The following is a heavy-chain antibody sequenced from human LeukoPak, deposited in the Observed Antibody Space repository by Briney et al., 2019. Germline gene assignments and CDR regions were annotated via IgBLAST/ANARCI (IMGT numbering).Heavy chain of an antibody. CDR3: ARVRRNYDSSGYYYDY. Sequence: GASVKVSCKASGYTFSSYDISWVRQAPGQGLEWMGWISAYTNYAQKFQGRVTMTRDTSISTAYMELSRLRSDDTAVYYCARVRRNYDSSGYYYDYWGQGTLVTVSS. CDR1: GYTFSSYD. V-gene: IGHV1-2*02. D-gene: IGHD3-22*01. CDR2: ISAYT. J-gene: IGHJ4*02.